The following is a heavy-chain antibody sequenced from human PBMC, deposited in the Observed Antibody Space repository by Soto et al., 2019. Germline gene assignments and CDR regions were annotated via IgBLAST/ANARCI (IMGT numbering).Heavy chain of an antibody. V-gene: IGHV3-53*01. CDR3: ARVNYDSSGYYSAEYNWFDP. Sequence: SCAASGFTVSSNYMSWVRQAPGKGLEWVSVIYSGGSTYYADSVKGRFTISRDNSKNTLYLQMNSLRAEDTAVYYCARVNYDSSGYYSAEYNWFDPWGQGTLVTVSS. CDR2: IYSGGST. CDR1: GFTVSSNY. J-gene: IGHJ5*02. D-gene: IGHD3-22*01.